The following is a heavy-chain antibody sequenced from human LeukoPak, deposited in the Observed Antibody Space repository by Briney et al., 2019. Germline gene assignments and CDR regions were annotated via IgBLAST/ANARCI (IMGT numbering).Heavy chain of an antibody. CDR1: GFTFSSYT. CDR2: ISYDGNER. J-gene: IGHJ4*02. CDR3: ARKGGTMANYRPFDY. D-gene: IGHD4/OR15-4a*01. V-gene: IGHV3-30*04. Sequence: PGTSLRLSCAASGFTFSSYTMHWVRQAPGKGLEWVAVISYDGNERYYADSVKGRFTISRDNSKSTMYLQMNSLRAEDTAVYYCARKGGTMANYRPFDYWGQGTLVTVSS.